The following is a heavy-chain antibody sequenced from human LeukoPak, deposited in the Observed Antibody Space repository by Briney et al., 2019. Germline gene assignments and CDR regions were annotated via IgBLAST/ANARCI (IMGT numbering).Heavy chain of an antibody. CDR2: ISHSGKT. J-gene: IGHJ4*02. CDR1: GASFFDYY. Sequence: SETLSLTCGVSGASFFDYYWMWIRQSPGKGLEWIGEISHSGKTTYNPSLKSRITISEDTSNNTFSLRLTSVTAADTAVYFCSILGDTEASDPLPLDYWGQGTLVTVSS. V-gene: IGHV4-34*01. D-gene: IGHD1-26*01. CDR3: SILGDTEASDPLPLDY.